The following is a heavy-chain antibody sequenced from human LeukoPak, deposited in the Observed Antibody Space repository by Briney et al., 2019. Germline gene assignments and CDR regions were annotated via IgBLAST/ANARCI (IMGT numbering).Heavy chain of an antibody. CDR3: ASPDPGGDYDFWSGYYTPSY. J-gene: IGHJ4*02. CDR1: GFTFSSYS. CDR2: ISSSSSYI. D-gene: IGHD3-3*01. V-gene: IGHV3-21*01. Sequence: PGGSLRLSCAASGFTFSSYSMNWVRQAPGKGLERVSSISSSSSYIYYADSVKGRFTVSRDNAKNSLYLQMNSLRAEDTAVYYCASPDPGGDYDFWSGYYTPSYWGQGTLVTVSS.